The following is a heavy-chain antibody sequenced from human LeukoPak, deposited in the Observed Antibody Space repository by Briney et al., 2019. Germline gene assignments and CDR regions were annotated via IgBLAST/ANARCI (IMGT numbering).Heavy chain of an antibody. CDR2: IYYSGST. V-gene: IGHV4-59*01. Sequence: SETLSLTCAVSGGSISSYSWSWIRQPPGKGLEWIGYIYYSGSTTYNPSLRSPVTISVATSKNQFSLKLSSVTAADTAVYYCGRKGNSSSGWFDPWGQGTLVTVSS. D-gene: IGHD6-6*01. J-gene: IGHJ5*02. CDR3: GRKGNSSSGWFDP. CDR1: GGSISSYS.